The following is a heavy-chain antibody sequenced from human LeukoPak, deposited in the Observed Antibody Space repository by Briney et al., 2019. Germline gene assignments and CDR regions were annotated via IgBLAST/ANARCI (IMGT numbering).Heavy chain of an antibody. CDR1: GFTFSSYA. V-gene: IGHV3-30-3*01. D-gene: IGHD3-22*01. Sequence: PGGSLRLSCAASGFTFSSYAMHWVRQAPGKGLEWVAVISYDGSNKYYADSVKGRFTISRDNSKNTLYLQMNSLRAEDTAVYYCARDLDYYDSSGYYSPGYWGQGTLVTVSS. CDR2: ISYDGSNK. CDR3: ARDLDYYDSSGYYSPGY. J-gene: IGHJ4*02.